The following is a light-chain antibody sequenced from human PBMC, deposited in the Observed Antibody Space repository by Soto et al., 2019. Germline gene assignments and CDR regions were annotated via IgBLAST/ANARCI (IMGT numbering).Light chain of an antibody. J-gene: IGKJ5*01. CDR1: QSISNY. V-gene: IGKV1-39*01. CDR3: QQLNSSPLA. Sequence: DIQMTQSPSSLSASVGDRVSITCRASQSISNYLNWYQQKPGTAPKLLIYTASSLQSGVPSRFSGSGSGTDFTLTISSLQPEDFATYYCQQLNSSPLAFGQGTRLEIK. CDR2: TAS.